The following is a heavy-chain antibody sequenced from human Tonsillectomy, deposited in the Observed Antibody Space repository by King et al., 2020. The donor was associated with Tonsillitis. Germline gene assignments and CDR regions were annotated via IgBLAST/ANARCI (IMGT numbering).Heavy chain of an antibody. CDR1: GYTFTGYY. CDR2: INPKSGGT. CDR3: ARGDNWNPDY. V-gene: IGHV1-2*02. J-gene: IGHJ4*02. Sequence: VQLVESGAEVKKPGASVKVSCKASGYTFTGYYMHWVRQAPGQGLEWMGWINPKSGGTNYAQKFQGRVTMTRDTPISTAYMELSRLRSDDTAVYYCARGDNWNPDYWGQGTLVTVSS. D-gene: IGHD1-20*01.